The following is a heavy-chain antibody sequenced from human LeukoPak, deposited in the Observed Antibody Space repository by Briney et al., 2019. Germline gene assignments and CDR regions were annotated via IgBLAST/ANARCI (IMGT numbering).Heavy chain of an antibody. D-gene: IGHD6-25*01. J-gene: IGHJ5*02. Sequence: SETLSRTCTVSGGSIRSSFDYWGWIRQPPGKGLEWIGSIYSSGSTYYNPSLKSRITMSVDTSKNQFFLKLTSVTAADTAVYHCARHLYNSGWDWFDPWGQGTLVTVSS. CDR1: GGSIRSSFDY. V-gene: IGHV4-39*01. CDR3: ARHLYNSGWDWFDP. CDR2: IYSSGST.